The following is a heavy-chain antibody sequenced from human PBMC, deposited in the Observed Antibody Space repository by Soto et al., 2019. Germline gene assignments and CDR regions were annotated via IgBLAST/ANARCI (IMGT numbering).Heavy chain of an antibody. V-gene: IGHV3-48*01. Sequence: GGSLRLSCAASGFTFSSYSMNWVRQAPGKGLEWVSYISSSSSTIYYADSVKGRFTISRDNAKNSLYLQMNSLRAEDTAVYYCARDYSNYVYYYYYMDVWGKGTTVTVSS. D-gene: IGHD4-4*01. CDR1: GFTFSSYS. J-gene: IGHJ6*03. CDR2: ISSSSSTI. CDR3: ARDYSNYVYYYYYMDV.